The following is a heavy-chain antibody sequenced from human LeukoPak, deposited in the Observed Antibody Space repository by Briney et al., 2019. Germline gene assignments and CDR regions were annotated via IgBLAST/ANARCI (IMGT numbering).Heavy chain of an antibody. D-gene: IGHD3-22*01. Sequence: GASVKVSCKASGYTFTSYGISWVRQAPGQGLEWMGWISAYNGNTNYAQKLQGRVTMTTDTSTSTAYMELRSLRSDDTAVYFCARGATYYYDSSGYYFDYWGQGTLVIVSS. CDR2: ISAYNGNT. J-gene: IGHJ4*02. V-gene: IGHV1-18*01. CDR1: GYTFTSYG. CDR3: ARGATYYYDSSGYYFDY.